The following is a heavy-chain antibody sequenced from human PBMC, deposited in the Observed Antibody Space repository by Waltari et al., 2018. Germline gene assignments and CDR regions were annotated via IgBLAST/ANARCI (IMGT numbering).Heavy chain of an antibody. CDR1: GFTFSSYE. CDR2: ISSSGSTI. Sequence: EVQLLESGGGLVQPGGSLRLSCGASGFTFSSYEMNWVRQAPGKGLEWVSYISSSGSTIYYADSVKGRFTISRDNAKNSVYLQMNSLRAEDTAVYYCARGELDTAMLKKERRLFDYWGQGTLVTVSS. J-gene: IGHJ4*02. V-gene: IGHV3-48*03. CDR3: ARGELDTAMLKKERRLFDY. D-gene: IGHD5-18*01.